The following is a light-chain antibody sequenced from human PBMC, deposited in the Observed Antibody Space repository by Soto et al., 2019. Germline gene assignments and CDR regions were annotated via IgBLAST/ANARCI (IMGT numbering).Light chain of an antibody. Sequence: QSVLTQSSSASASLGSSVKLTCTLSSDHSSYIIAWHQQQPGKAPRYLMKLEGVGTYNEGSGVPGRFSGSSSGADRYLTISNLQFEDEADYYCETWDSNTRVFGGGTKLTVL. CDR3: ETWDSNTRV. J-gene: IGLJ3*02. CDR2: LEGVGTY. V-gene: IGLV4-60*02. CDR1: SDHSSYI.